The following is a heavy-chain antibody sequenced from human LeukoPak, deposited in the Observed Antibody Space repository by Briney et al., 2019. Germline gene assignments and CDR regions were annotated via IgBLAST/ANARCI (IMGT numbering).Heavy chain of an antibody. CDR1: GYTFTRYD. V-gene: IGHV1-8*01. CDR3: ARAQTITGYYYYYYGMDV. CDR2: MNPNSGNT. J-gene: IGHJ6*02. D-gene: IGHD3-3*01. Sequence: VASVKVSCKASGYTFTRYDINWVRQATGQGLEWMGWMNPNSGNTGYAQKFQGRVTMTRNTSISTAYMELSSLRSEDTAVYYCARAQTITGYYYYYYGMDVWGQGTTVTVSS.